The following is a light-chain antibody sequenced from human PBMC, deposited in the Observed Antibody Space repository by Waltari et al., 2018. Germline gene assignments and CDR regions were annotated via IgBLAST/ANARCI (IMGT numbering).Light chain of an antibody. CDR3: AAWDDSLNGPV. J-gene: IGLJ2*01. Sequence: QSVLTQPPSASGTPGQRVTISCSGRSPNIGSNPVNWYQQLPGTAPKLLIYSNNQRPSGVPDRFSGSKSGTSASLAISGLQSEDEADYYCAAWDDSLNGPVFGGGTKLTVL. CDR2: SNN. CDR1: SPNIGSNP. V-gene: IGLV1-44*01.